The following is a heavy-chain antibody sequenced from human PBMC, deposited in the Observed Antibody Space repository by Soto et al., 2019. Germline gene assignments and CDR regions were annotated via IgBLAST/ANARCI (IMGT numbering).Heavy chain of an antibody. CDR1: GGSISSYY. CDR3: AREYSSGYYYFDY. Sequence: QVQLQESGPGLVKPSETLSLTCTVSGGSISSYYWSWIRQPPGKGLEWIGYIYYSGSTNYNPSLTSRVTISVDPSKNQFSLKLSSVTAADTAVYYCAREYSSGYYYFDYWGQGTLVTVSS. D-gene: IGHD3-22*01. J-gene: IGHJ4*02. CDR2: IYYSGST. V-gene: IGHV4-59*01.